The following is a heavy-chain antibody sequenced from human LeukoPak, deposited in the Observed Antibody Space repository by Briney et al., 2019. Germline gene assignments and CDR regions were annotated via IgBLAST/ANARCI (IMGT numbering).Heavy chain of an antibody. V-gene: IGHV1-2*02. CDR2: INPNSGGT. CDR3: ARLRDYSSGWYHKYNWFDP. CDR1: GYTFTGYY. Sequence: ASVKVSCKASGYTFTGYYMHWVRQAPGQGLEWMGWINPNSGGTNYAQKFQGRVTMTRDTSISTAYMELSRLRSDDTAVYYCARLRDYSSGWYHKYNWFDPWGQGTLVTVSS. J-gene: IGHJ5*02. D-gene: IGHD6-19*01.